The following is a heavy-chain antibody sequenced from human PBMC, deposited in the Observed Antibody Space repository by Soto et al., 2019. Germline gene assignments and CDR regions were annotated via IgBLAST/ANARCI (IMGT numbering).Heavy chain of an antibody. V-gene: IGHV4-30-2*01. J-gene: IGHJ5*02. D-gene: IGHD1-1*01. Sequence: QLQLQESGSGLVKPSQTLSLTCTVSGGSISSGGYSWNWIRQAPGKGLEWIGYIYHSGYTLYNPSLKGPVTISADKSKNHFSLNLTSVTAADTAVYYCARDQLEGNWFDPWGQGTLVTVSS. CDR2: IYHSGYT. CDR3: ARDQLEGNWFDP. CDR1: GGSISSGGYS.